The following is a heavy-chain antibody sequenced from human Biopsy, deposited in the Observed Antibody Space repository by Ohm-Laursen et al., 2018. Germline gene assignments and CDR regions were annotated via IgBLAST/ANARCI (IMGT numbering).Heavy chain of an antibody. CDR2: ISYNERT. J-gene: IGHJ2*01. Sequence: PSETLSLTCSVSGASVKTSGYFWAWIRQRPGKGLEWIGYISYNERTHYNPSLTSRLAISFDTSNNRISLQLRSVCVADTAVYYCVREPKTGAAEAWYFDLWGRGSPVTVPS. CDR3: VREPKTGAAEAWYFDL. D-gene: IGHD7-27*01. CDR1: GASVKTSGYF. V-gene: IGHV4-31*03.